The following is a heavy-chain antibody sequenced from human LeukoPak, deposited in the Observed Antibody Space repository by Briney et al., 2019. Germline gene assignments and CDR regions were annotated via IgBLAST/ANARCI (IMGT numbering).Heavy chain of an antibody. V-gene: IGHV4-4*07. CDR3: ARDRPGATGHWRIDV. J-gene: IGHJ2*01. CDR2: IYNSGTT. D-gene: IGHD1-1*01. CDR1: GGSFSSYY. Sequence: SETLSLTCTVSGGSFSSYYWTWIRQPAGKGLEWIGRIYNSGTTNYSPSLESRVTMSLDTSKNRFSLSLSSVTAADTAVYYCARDRPGATGHWRIDVWGRGTLVTVSS.